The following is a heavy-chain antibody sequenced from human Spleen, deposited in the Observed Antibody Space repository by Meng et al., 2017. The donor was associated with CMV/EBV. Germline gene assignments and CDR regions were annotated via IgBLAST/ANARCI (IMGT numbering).Heavy chain of an antibody. J-gene: IGHJ5*02. V-gene: IGHV1-18*01. CDR2: ISAYNGST. Sequence: FSSYGISWVRQAPGQGLEWMGWISAYNGSTNYAQNLQGRVTMTTDKSTRTAYMELRSLRSDDTAVYYCARAPPNYDILTGYYFWFDPWGQGTLVTV. CDR1: FSSYG. CDR3: ARAPPNYDILTGYYFWFDP. D-gene: IGHD3-9*01.